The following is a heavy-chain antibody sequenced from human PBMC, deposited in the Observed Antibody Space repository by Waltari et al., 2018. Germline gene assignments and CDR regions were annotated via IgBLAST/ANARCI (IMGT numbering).Heavy chain of an antibody. D-gene: IGHD1-26*01. Sequence: EIHLVESGGGLVQPGGSLSLSCAASGFTFTSRTMNWVRQAPGTGLEWVSSINSDSTYTYYADSVKGRFTISRDNAKNSLYLEMNSLRPEDTALYFCSRDTGGSYYYFYYYMDVWGKGTTVTVSS. CDR1: GFTFTSRT. V-gene: IGHV3-21*01. CDR2: INSDSTYT. J-gene: IGHJ6*03. CDR3: SRDTGGSYYYFYYYMDV.